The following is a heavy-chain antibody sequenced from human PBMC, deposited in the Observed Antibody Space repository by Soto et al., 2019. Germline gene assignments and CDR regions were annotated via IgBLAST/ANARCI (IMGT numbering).Heavy chain of an antibody. CDR2: INAANGDT. CDR3: ARKDYYGAGVYYFDH. J-gene: IGHJ4*02. CDR1: GYTFTAYP. Sequence: GASVKVSCKASGYTFTAYPMHWVRQAPGQRLEWMGRINAANGDTGYSQKFQDRVTFTRDTSATTVYMELSSLTSEDTAVYYCARKDYYGAGVYYFDHWGQGTLVTVSS. D-gene: IGHD3-10*01. V-gene: IGHV1-3*01.